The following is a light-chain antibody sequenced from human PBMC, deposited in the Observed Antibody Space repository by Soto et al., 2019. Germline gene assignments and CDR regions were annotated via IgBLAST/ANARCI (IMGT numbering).Light chain of an antibody. CDR1: SSNIGAGYD. Sequence: ALTQPPSVSGAPGQRVTISCTRSSSNIGAGYDVHWYQQHPGKAPKLMIFEVTHRPSGVSYRFSGSRSGNTASLTISGLQAEDEADYYCSSNTFSDTYVFGTGTKVTVL. V-gene: IGLV2-14*01. CDR3: SSNTFSDTYV. CDR2: EVT. J-gene: IGLJ1*01.